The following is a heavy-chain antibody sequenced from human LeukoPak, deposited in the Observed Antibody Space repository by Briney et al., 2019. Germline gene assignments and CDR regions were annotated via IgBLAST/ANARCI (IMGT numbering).Heavy chain of an antibody. J-gene: IGHJ6*04. D-gene: IGHD6-13*01. CDR1: GFTFSSYG. CDR2: IWYDGSNK. Sequence: PGRSLRLSCAASGFTFSSYGMHWVRQAPGEGLEWVAVIWYDGSNKYYADSVKGRFTISRDNSKNTLYLQMNSLRAEDTAVYYCARGQQLVRQKYYYYYGMDVWGKGTTVTVSS. CDR3: ARGQQLVRQKYYYYYGMDV. V-gene: IGHV3-33*01.